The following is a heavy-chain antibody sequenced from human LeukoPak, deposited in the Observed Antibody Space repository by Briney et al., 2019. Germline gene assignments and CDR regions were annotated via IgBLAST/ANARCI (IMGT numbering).Heavy chain of an antibody. J-gene: IGHJ4*02. CDR1: GGTFSSYA. Sequence: SVKVSCKASGGTFSSYAISWVRQAPGQGLEWMGGIIPIFGTANYAQKFQGRVTITTDESTSTAYMELSSLRSEDTAVYYCARGFDRLYYYDSSGHYYGLDYWGQGTLVTVSS. CDR2: IIPIFGTA. CDR3: ARGFDRLYYYDSSGHYYGLDY. V-gene: IGHV1-69*05. D-gene: IGHD3-22*01.